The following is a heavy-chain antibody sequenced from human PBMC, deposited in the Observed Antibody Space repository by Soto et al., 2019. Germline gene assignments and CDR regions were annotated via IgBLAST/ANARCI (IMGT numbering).Heavy chain of an antibody. Sequence: EVQLLESGGGLVQPGGSLRLSCVASGFNLSNYAMSWVRQAPGKGLEWVSVIDGDGSAKFADSVKGRLTVSRDNSKNTLYLQMDSLRAEDTAIYYCAKDAVSYNGIYDPFDIWGRGTMVTVSS. D-gene: IGHD1-1*01. CDR3: AKDAVSYNGIYDPFDI. J-gene: IGHJ3*02. V-gene: IGHV3-23*01. CDR1: GFNLSNYA. CDR2: IDGDGSA.